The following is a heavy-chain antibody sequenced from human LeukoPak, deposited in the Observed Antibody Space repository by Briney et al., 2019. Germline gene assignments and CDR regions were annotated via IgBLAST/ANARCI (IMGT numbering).Heavy chain of an antibody. Sequence: SETLSLTCAVYGGSFSAYYWSWIRRPPGKGLEWIGEVNHSGSTNFNPSLKSRVTISVDTSKNQFSLKMNSMTAADTAVYYCARHPTKWELRLSLDYWGQGILVTVSS. CDR1: GGSFSAYY. J-gene: IGHJ4*02. V-gene: IGHV4-34*01. CDR3: ARHPTKWELRLSLDY. D-gene: IGHD1-26*01. CDR2: VNHSGST.